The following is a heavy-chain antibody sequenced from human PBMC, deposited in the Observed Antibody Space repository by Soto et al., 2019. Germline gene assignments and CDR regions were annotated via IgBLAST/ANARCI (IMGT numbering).Heavy chain of an antibody. V-gene: IGHV4-39*01. CDR1: GGSISSSSYY. Sequence: QLQLQESGPGLVKPSETLSLTCTVSGGSISSSSYYWGWIRQPPGKGLEWIGSIYYSGSTYYNPSLKSRFTISVDTSKNQFSLKLSSVTAADTAVYYCARQEAAGYSSGWYPSDAFDIWGQGTMVTVSS. D-gene: IGHD6-19*01. J-gene: IGHJ3*02. CDR2: IYYSGST. CDR3: ARQEAAGYSSGWYPSDAFDI.